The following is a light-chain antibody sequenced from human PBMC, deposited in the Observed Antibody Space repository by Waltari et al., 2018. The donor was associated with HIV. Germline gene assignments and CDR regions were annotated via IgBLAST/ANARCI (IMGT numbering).Light chain of an antibody. CDR1: SLRRYS. Sequence: SSDLTQDPAVSVALGQTVRITCQGDSLRRYSANWYQQKPGQAPVVVMYGKDNRPSGIPDRFSGSSSGNTGSLTITGAQAEDEAVYYCDSRDTNDKHHVFGTGIKVTV. V-gene: IGLV3-19*01. CDR2: GKD. CDR3: DSRDTNDKHHV. J-gene: IGLJ1*01.